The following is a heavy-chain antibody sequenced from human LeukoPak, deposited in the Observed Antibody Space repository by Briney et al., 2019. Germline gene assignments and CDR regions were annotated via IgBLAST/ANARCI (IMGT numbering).Heavy chain of an antibody. J-gene: IGHJ5*02. CDR2: IYNPGRT. Sequence: SKTLSLTCTVSSGSISTYYWSWIRQPPGKPPEWIGYIYNPGRTNYNSSLRRRVTFSLDTSKNQFSLKLTSVTAADTAVYFCARGEPLLWFDPWGQGTLVTVSS. D-gene: IGHD3-10*01. CDR1: SGSISTYY. CDR3: ARGEPLLWFDP. V-gene: IGHV4-59*01.